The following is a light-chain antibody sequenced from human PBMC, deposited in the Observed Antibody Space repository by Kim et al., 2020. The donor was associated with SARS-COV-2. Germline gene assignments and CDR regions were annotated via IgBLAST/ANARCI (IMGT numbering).Light chain of an antibody. J-gene: IGLJ3*02. CDR2: KDS. CDR3: YSAADNSWV. Sequence: SYELTQPSSVSVSPGQTARITCSGDVLAKKKYARWFQQKPGQAPVVVIYKDSERPSGIPERFSGSSSGTTVTLTISGAQVEDEADYYCYSAADNSWVFGGGTQLTVL. V-gene: IGLV3-27*01. CDR1: VLAKKKY.